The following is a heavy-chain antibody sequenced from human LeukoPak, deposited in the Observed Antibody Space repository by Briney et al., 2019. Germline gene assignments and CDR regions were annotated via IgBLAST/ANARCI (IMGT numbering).Heavy chain of an antibody. CDR1: GGSISSGGYY. J-gene: IGHJ4*02. CDR2: IYYSGST. CDR3: ATLAPELPYYYDSSGYLGPGGY. D-gene: IGHD3-22*01. Sequence: PSETLSLTCTVSGGSISSGGYYWNWIRQHPGKGLEWIGYIYYSGSTYYNPSLKSRVTISVDTSKNQFSLKLSSVTAADTAVYYCATLAPELPYYYDSSGYLGPGGYWGQGTLVTVSS. V-gene: IGHV4-31*03.